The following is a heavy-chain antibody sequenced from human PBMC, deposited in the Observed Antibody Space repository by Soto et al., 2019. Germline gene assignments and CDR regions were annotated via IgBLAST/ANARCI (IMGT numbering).Heavy chain of an antibody. D-gene: IGHD1-1*01. CDR3: AREGNNWNDPSFGSLNLIRMDV. V-gene: IGHV1-18*04. J-gene: IGHJ6*02. CDR2: ISAYNGNT. CDR1: FYTFAIYG. Sequence: ASVPVSRQASFYTFAIYGISWVRPAPGHGLEWTGWISAYNGNTNYAQKLQGRVTMTTDTSTSTAYMELRSLRSDDTAVYYCAREGNNWNDPSFGSLNLIRMDVWGQGTTVTVS.